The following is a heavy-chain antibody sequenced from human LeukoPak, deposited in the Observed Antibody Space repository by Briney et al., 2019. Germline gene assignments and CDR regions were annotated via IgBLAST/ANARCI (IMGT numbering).Heavy chain of an antibody. D-gene: IGHD3-10*01. Sequence: NPSETLSLTCTVSGGSINKYYWSWIRQPPGKGLEWIGYIYYSGSTNYNPSLKSRVTISVDTSKNQFSLKLSSVTAADTAVYYCARVSYYYGSGELVRWFDPWGQGTLVTVSS. CDR3: ARVSYYYGSGELVRWFDP. J-gene: IGHJ5*02. CDR1: GGSINKYY. V-gene: IGHV4-59*01. CDR2: IYYSGST.